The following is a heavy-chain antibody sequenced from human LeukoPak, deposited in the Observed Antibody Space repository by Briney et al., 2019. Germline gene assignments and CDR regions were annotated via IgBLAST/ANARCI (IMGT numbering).Heavy chain of an antibody. Sequence: ASVKVSCKASGYTFTGYYTHWVRQAPGQGLEWMGWINPNSGGTNYAQKFQGRVTMTRDTSISTAYMELSRLRSDDTAVYYCARPDSYYYYYGMDVWGQGTTVTVSS. J-gene: IGHJ6*02. D-gene: IGHD2-21*01. CDR1: GYTFTGYY. CDR2: INPNSGGT. CDR3: ARPDSYYYYYGMDV. V-gene: IGHV1-2*02.